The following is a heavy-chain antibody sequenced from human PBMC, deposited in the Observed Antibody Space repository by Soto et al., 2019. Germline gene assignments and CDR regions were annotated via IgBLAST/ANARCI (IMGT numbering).Heavy chain of an antibody. D-gene: IGHD3-10*01. CDR3: ARGEWGVNFDY. CDR1: GFSVSNNY. CDR2: FFTSGST. J-gene: IGHJ4*02. Sequence: GGSLRLSCAASGFSVSNNYMSWVRQAPGKGLEWVSVFFTSGSTYYADSVKGRFNISRDNSKNTLYLQMNSLRAEDTAVYYCARGEWGVNFDYWGRGTLVTVSS. V-gene: IGHV3-66*01.